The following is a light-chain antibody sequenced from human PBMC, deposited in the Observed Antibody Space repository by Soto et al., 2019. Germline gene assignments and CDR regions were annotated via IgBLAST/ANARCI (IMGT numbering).Light chain of an antibody. CDR3: QQRSNWPPT. V-gene: IGKV3-11*01. CDR1: QSVNSY. Sequence: EIVLTQSPATLSLSPGERATLSCRASQSVNSYLAWYQQRPGQAPRLLIYDAFKRATGIPAKFSGSGSGTDFTLTISTLEPEDFAVYYCQQRSNWPPTFGGGTKVEIK. J-gene: IGKJ4*01. CDR2: DAF.